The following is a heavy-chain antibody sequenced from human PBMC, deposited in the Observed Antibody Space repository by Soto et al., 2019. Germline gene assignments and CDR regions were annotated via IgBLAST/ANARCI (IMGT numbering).Heavy chain of an antibody. D-gene: IGHD3-3*02. V-gene: IGHV1-18*01. CDR2: ISAYNGNT. CDR1: GYTFTSYG. Sequence: ASVNVSCKASGYTFTSYGISWVRQAPGQGLEWMGGISAYNGNTNYAQKLQGRVTMTTETSTSTAYMELRSLRSDDTAVYYCARGAIFGVVIDAFDIWGQGTMVTVSS. CDR3: ARGAIFGVVIDAFDI. J-gene: IGHJ3*02.